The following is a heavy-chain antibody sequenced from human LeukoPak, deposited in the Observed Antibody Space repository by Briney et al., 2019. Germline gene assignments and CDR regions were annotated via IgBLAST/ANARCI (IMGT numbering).Heavy chain of an antibody. V-gene: IGHV3-21*01. J-gene: IGHJ5*02. Sequence: GGSLRLSCAASGFTFSSYSMNWVRQAPGKGLEWVSSISSSSSCIYYADSVKGRFTISRDNAKNSLYLQMNSLRAEDTAVYYCATIANARSHPWGQGTLVTVSS. D-gene: IGHD6-13*01. CDR1: GFTFSSYS. CDR2: ISSSSSCI. CDR3: ATIANARSHP.